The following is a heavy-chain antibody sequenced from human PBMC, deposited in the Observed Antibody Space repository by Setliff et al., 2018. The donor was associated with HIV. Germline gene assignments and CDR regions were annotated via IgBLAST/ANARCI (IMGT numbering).Heavy chain of an antibody. CDR1: GGSISNFY. CDR3: ARRGRDGVFIMFATGFDP. J-gene: IGHJ5*02. CDR2: IYSTGDT. Sequence: LSLTCSVSGGSISNFYWSWIRQPPGKGLEWVGHIYSTGDTNYNPSLKSRVTLSADTSKNQLSLSLTSVTAADTAVYYCARRGRDGVFIMFATGFDPWGQGALVTVSS. V-gene: IGHV4-4*07. D-gene: IGHD2-8*01.